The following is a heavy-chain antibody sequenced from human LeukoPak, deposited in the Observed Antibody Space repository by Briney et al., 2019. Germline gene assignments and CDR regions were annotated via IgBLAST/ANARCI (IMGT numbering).Heavy chain of an antibody. D-gene: IGHD3-22*01. CDR1: GGSFSGSY. CDR2: IYYSGST. Sequence: SETLSLTCAVYGGSFSGSYWSWIRQPAGKGLEWIGSIYYSGSTYYNPSLKSRVTISVDTSKNQFSLKLSSVTAADTAVYYCARDRLYYYDSSGEVDYWGQGTLVTVSS. V-gene: IGHV4-34*11. CDR3: ARDRLYYYDSSGEVDY. J-gene: IGHJ4*02.